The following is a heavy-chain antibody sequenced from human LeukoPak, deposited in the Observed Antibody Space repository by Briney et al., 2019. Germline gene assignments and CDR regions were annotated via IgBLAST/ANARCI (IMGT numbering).Heavy chain of an antibody. CDR1: GGSISSGSYY. CDR2: IYTSGST. CDR3: ARDREDL. Sequence: KPSETLSLTCTVSGGSISSGSYYWSWIRQPAGKGLEWIGRIYTSGSTNYNPSLKSRVTISVDTSKNQFSLKLSSVTAADTAVYYCARDREDLWGQGTLVTVSS. D-gene: IGHD1-26*01. V-gene: IGHV4-61*02. J-gene: IGHJ5*02.